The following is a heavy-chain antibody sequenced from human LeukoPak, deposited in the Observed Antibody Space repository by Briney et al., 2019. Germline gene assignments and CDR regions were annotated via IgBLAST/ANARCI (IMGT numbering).Heavy chain of an antibody. D-gene: IGHD2-15*01. CDR1: GVSISTRNYY. CDR2: IFYSGST. CDR3: ARSGCSGGSCYSQRGAFDI. J-gene: IGHJ3*02. V-gene: IGHV4-39*07. Sequence: PSETLSLTCTVSGVSISTRNYYWGWIRQPPGKGLEWIGNIFYSGSTYYSPSFKSRVTISIDTSKNQFSLKLSSVTAADTAVYYCARSGCSGGSCYSQRGAFDIWGQGTMVTVSS.